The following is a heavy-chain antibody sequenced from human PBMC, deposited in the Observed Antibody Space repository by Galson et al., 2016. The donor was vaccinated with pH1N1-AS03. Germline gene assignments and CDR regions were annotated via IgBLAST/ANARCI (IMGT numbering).Heavy chain of an antibody. CDR3: ARFRSSWTFYYGLDV. CDR1: GGTLNNYA. CDR2: ISPIFGSA. Sequence: SVKVSCKASGGTLNNYAVNWVRQAPGQGLEWMGGISPIFGSANHAQKFQGRVTITADIFTNTAYMELSGLSSADTAVYYCARFRSSWTFYYGLDVWGQGTTVTISS. V-gene: IGHV1-69*06. D-gene: IGHD6-13*01. J-gene: IGHJ6*02.